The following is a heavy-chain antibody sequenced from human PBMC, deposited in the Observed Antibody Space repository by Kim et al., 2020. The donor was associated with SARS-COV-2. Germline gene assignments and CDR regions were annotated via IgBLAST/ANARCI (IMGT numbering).Heavy chain of an antibody. J-gene: IGHJ4*02. V-gene: IGHV1-8*01. CDR3: ARESGVHDSGSYFLFLGY. CDR2: MDPNSGNT. CDR1: GYAFSNYK. D-gene: IGHD3-10*01. Sequence: ASVKVSCKASGYAFSNYKINWVRQATGQGLEWMGWMDPNSGNTGYAQKFQGRVTMTRNTSISTVYMELSSLRSEDTAVYYCARESGVHDSGSYFLFLGYWGQGTLVTVSS.